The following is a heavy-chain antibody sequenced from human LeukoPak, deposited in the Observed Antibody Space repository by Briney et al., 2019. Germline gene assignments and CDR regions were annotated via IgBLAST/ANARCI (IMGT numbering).Heavy chain of an antibody. CDR2: ISHDGGND. V-gene: IGHV3-30*04. J-gene: IGHJ6*03. CDR1: GSTFRNRA. Sequence: QPGKSLRLSCAASGSTFRNRAIHWVRQAPGKGLEWVTVISHDGGNDYYRDSVKGRFTISRDNSKNTVVLQMNSLSPDDTAVYYCVGSPTYYYMDVWGKGTTVTDSS. D-gene: IGHD3-10*01. CDR3: VGSPTYYYMDV.